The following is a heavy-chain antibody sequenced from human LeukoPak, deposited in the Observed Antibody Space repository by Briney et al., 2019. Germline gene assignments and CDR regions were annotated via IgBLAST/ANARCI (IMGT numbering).Heavy chain of an antibody. CDR2: IYTSGSS. Sequence: SETLSLTCSVSGGSLSGFYWSWIRQPAGKGLEWIGRIYTSGSSDYNPSLKSRVTMSVDTSKNQFSLKLSSVTAADTAVYYCARDRTSAVTDAFDIWGQGTMVTVSS. J-gene: IGHJ3*02. CDR1: GGSLSGFY. CDR3: ARDRTSAVTDAFDI. D-gene: IGHD2-2*01. V-gene: IGHV4-4*07.